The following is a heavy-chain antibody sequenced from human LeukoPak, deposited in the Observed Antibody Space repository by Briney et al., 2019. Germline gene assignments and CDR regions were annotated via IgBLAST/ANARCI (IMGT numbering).Heavy chain of an antibody. Sequence: GGSLRLSCVASGLTFSSSWVSWVRRAPGKEREWVANIKQDGTEEYYVDSVRGRFSISKDNAKNSLYLQMNSLRAEDTAVYYCARDPRHGALDYWGQGALVTVSS. CDR1: GLTFSSSW. CDR3: ARDPRHGALDY. J-gene: IGHJ4*02. V-gene: IGHV3-7*03. D-gene: IGHD3-10*01. CDR2: IKQDGTEE.